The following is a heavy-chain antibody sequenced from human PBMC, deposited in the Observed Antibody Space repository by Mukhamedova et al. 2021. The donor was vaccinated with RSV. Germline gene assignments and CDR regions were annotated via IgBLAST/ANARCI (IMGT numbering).Heavy chain of an antibody. V-gene: IGHV1-2*02. CDR3: ARDQRGVWNWFDP. J-gene: IGHJ5*02. Sequence: EYMGWINPNSGGTNYAQKFQGRVTMTRDTSITTAYMELSRLRSDDTAVYYCARDQRGVWNWFDPWGQGTLVTVSS. D-gene: IGHD3-16*01. CDR2: INPNSGGT.